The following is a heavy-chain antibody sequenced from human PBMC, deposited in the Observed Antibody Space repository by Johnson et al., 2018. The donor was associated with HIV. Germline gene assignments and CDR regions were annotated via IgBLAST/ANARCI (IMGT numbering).Heavy chain of an antibody. CDR2: ISSSGSTI. CDR1: GFTFSSYE. J-gene: IGHJ3*02. Sequence: VQLVESGGGLVQPGGSLRLSCAASGFTFSSYEMNWVRQAPGKGLEWVSYISSSGSTIHYADSVKGRFTISRDNAKNSLYLQMNSLRAEDTAVYYCARDGTGQQLLAFDIWGQGTMVTVSS. CDR3: ARDGTGQQLLAFDI. D-gene: IGHD6-13*01. V-gene: IGHV3-48*03.